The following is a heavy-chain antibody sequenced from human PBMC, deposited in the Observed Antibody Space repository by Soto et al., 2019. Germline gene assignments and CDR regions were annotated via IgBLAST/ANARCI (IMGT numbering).Heavy chain of an antibody. V-gene: IGHV3-64D*06. J-gene: IGHJ4*02. CDR1: GFTFSNYA. CDR2: ISSNGGST. CDR3: VKDRWVDY. D-gene: IGHD6-13*01. Sequence: GSLRLSCSVSGFTFSNYAMHWVRQAPGKGLQYVSSISSNGGSTYYADSVKGRFTISRDNSKNTLYLQISSLRSEDTAVYYCVKDRWVDYWGQGIQVTVSS.